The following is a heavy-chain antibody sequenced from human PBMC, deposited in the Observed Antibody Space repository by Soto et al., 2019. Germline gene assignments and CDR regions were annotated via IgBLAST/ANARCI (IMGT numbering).Heavy chain of an antibody. D-gene: IGHD2-21*02. V-gene: IGHV3-30*18. CDR1: GFTYSTYG. CDR3: AKIYCGGDCLDAFDI. Sequence: PGGSLRLSCAAAGFTYSTYGMHWVRQAPGKGLEWVAVISFDGSNKYYADSVKGRFTISRDNSKNTLYLQMNSLRAEDTAVYYCAKIYCGGDCLDAFDIWGQGTMVTVSS. CDR2: ISFDGSNK. J-gene: IGHJ3*02.